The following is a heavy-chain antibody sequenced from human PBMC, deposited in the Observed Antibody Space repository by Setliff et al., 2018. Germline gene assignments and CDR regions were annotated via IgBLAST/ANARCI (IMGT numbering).Heavy chain of an antibody. J-gene: IGHJ4*02. D-gene: IGHD2-2*01. V-gene: IGHV3-30-3*01. CDR2: SRYAENYQ. Sequence: GGSLRLSCAASGFTFSSYRMHWVRQAPGKGLEWVAVSRYAENYQYYADSVKGRFTISRDNSENTLYLQMNSLRPDDTAVYHCARAKLRDYQPKYLFEYWGQGTLVTVSS. CDR3: ARAKLRDYQPKYLFEY. CDR1: GFTFSSYR.